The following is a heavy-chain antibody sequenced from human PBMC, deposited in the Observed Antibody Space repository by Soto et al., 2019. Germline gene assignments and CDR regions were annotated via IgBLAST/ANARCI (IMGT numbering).Heavy chain of an antibody. CDR3: ARGQYYSDSSPFPLHY. D-gene: IGHD3-22*01. J-gene: IGHJ4*02. CDR1: GYTFTSYA. Sequence: ASVKVSCKASGYTFTSYAISWVRQAPGQGLEWMGIINPSGGSASYVQKFQGRLSMTRDTSTSTVYMELSSLRSEDTAVYYCARGQYYSDSSPFPLHYWGQGTLVTVSS. V-gene: IGHV1-46*01. CDR2: INPSGGSA.